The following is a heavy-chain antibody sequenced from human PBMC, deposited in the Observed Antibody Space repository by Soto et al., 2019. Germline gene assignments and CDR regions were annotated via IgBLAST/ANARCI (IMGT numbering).Heavy chain of an antibody. D-gene: IGHD5-12*01. CDR1: GFTFSSYS. V-gene: IGHV3-30-3*01. CDR2: ISYDGSNK. CDR3: ARGLPNLRLPYIDY. J-gene: IGHJ4*02. Sequence: GGSLRLSCGAAGFTFSSYSMNWVRQAPGKGLEWVAVISYDGSNKYYADSVKGRFTISRDNSKNTLYLQMNSLRAEDTAVYYCARGLPNLRLPYIDYWGQGTLVTVSA.